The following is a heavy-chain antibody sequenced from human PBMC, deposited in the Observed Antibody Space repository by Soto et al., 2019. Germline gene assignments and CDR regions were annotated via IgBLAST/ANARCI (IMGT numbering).Heavy chain of an antibody. CDR2: IGVAGDT. J-gene: IGHJ4*02. V-gene: IGHV3-13*01. Sequence: EVQLVESGGGLVQPGGSLRLSCAASGFTFSSYDMHWVRQVAGKGLEWVSAIGVAGDTYYPDSVKGRFTISRENAKNSLYLQMNSLRAEDTAVYYCASGGWGSSWYEGGSRIDYWGLGTLVTVSS. D-gene: IGHD6-13*01. CDR1: GFTFSSYD. CDR3: ASGGWGSSWYEGGSRIDY.